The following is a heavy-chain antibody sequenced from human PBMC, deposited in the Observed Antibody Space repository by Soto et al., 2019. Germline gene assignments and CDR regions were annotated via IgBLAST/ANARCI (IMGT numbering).Heavy chain of an antibody. Sequence: EVQLVESGGGLVKPGGSLRLSCAASGFTFSNAWMSWVRQAPGKGLEWVGRIKSKTDGGTTDYAAPVKGRFTISRDDSKNMLYLQMNSLKNEDTVLYYCTEDGIGWNYYYYYYMDVWGKGTTVTVSS. CDR1: GFTFSNAW. CDR3: TEDGIGWNYYYYYYMDV. CDR2: IKSKTDGGTT. D-gene: IGHD1-1*01. V-gene: IGHV3-15*01. J-gene: IGHJ6*03.